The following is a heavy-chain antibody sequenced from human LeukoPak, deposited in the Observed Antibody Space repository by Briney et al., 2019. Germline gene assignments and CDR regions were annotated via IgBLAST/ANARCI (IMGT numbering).Heavy chain of an antibody. CDR1: GGSVSSGSYY. CDR3: ARFGYDYIWGSYRIFDY. CDR2: INHSGST. Sequence: PSETLSLTCTVSGGSVSSGSYYWSWIRQPPGKGLEWIGEINHSGSTNYNPSLKSRVTISVDTSKNQFSLKLSSVTAADTAVYYCARFGYDYIWGSYRIFDYWGQGTLVTVSS. D-gene: IGHD3-16*02. J-gene: IGHJ4*02. V-gene: IGHV4-39*07.